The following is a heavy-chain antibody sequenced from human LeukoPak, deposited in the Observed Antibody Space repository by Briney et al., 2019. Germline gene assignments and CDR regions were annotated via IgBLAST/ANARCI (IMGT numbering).Heavy chain of an antibody. CDR3: ARGGTSSGTIDY. J-gene: IGHJ4*02. V-gene: IGHV4-59*12. CDR1: GGSISSYY. Sequence: PSETLSLTCTVSGGSISSYYWSWIRQPPGKGLEWIGYIYYSGSTNYNPSLKSRVTISVDTSKNQFSLKLRSVTAADTAVYYCARGGTSSGTIDYRGQGTLVTVSS. CDR2: IYYSGST. D-gene: IGHD2-2*01.